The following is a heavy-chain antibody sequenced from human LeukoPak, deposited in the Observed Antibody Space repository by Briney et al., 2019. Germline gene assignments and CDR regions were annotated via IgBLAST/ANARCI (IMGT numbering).Heavy chain of an antibody. J-gene: IGHJ4*02. V-gene: IGHV3-30*18. CDR3: AKDAGATVY. CDR1: GFTFSSYG. CDR2: ISYDGSNK. D-gene: IGHD1-26*01. Sequence: GRSLRLSCAASGFTFSSYGMHWVRQAPGKGLEWVAVISYDGSNKYYADSVKGRFTISRDNSKNTLYLQMNSLRAEDTAVYYCAKDAGATVYWGQGTLVTVSS.